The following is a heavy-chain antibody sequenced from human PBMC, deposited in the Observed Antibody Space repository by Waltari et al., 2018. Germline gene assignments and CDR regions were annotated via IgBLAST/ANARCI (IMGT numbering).Heavy chain of an antibody. CDR1: GSSFSRYW. CDR2: IYPGDSET. V-gene: IGHV5-51*01. D-gene: IGHD2-15*01. J-gene: IGHJ3*02. Sequence: EVQLVQSGAEVKKPGESLKISGKGSGSSFSRYWDGWGRQMHGKGLEWMGIIYPGDSETKYSPAFQGQVTFSADKSINTAYLQWNSLKDSDSAMYYCARQDVAVVVDVLDAFNIWGQGTKVTVSS. CDR3: ARQDVAVVVDVLDAFNI.